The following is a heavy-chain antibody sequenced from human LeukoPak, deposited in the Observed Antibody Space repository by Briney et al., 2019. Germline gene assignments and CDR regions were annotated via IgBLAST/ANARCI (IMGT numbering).Heavy chain of an antibody. D-gene: IGHD1-26*01. CDR3: ARGRATAYLFDY. V-gene: IGHV3-30*03. Sequence: PGGSLRLSCAASGFTFSSYSMTWVRQAPGKGLEWVAVISYDGSNKYYADSVKGRFTISRDNSKNTLYLQMNSLRAEDTAVYYCARGRATAYLFDYWGQGTLVTVSS. CDR2: ISYDGSNK. J-gene: IGHJ4*02. CDR1: GFTFSSYS.